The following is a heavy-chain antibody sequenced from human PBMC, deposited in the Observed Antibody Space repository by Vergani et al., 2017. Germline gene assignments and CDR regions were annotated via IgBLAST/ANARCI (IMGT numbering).Heavy chain of an antibody. Sequence: QITLKESGPTLVKPTQTLTLTCTFSGFSLSTSAVGVGWIRQPPGKALEWRALIYWDDDKRYSPYMESRLTITKDTSKNQVVLTMTNMDPVDTATYYCAHSSCGYGSGSPCDYWGQGTLVTVSS. CDR2: IYWDDDK. D-gene: IGHD3-10*01. V-gene: IGHV2-5*02. CDR3: AHSSCGYGSGSPCDY. J-gene: IGHJ4*02. CDR1: GFSLSTSAVG.